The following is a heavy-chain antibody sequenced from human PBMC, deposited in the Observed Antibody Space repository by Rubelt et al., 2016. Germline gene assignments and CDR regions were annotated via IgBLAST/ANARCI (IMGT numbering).Heavy chain of an antibody. Sequence: NHSGSTNYNPSLKSRVTISVDTSKNQFSLKLSSVTAADTAVYYCAREAQRPLGMDVWGQGTTVTVSS. V-gene: IGHV4-34*01. D-gene: IGHD2-2*01. J-gene: IGHJ6*02. CDR2: NHSGST. CDR3: AREAQRPLGMDV.